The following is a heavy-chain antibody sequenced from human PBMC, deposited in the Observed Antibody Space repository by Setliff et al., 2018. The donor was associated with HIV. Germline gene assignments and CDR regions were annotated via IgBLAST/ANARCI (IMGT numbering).Heavy chain of an antibody. V-gene: IGHV1-69*10. J-gene: IGHJ4*02. CDR3: ARVAGGYYFDY. Sequence: ASVKVSCKASGNTFSSYGITWVRQAPGQGLERMGGTTPLLGTTNYAQKFQGRVTITADKSTSTAYMELSSLRSEDTAVYYCARVAGGYYFDYWGQGTLVTVSS. CDR2: TTPLLGTT. CDR1: GNTFSSYG.